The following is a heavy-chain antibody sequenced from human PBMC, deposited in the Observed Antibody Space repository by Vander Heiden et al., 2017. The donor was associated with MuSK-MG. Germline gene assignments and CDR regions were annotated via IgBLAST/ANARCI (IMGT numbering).Heavy chain of an antibody. V-gene: IGHV1-69*01. CDR1: GGTFSSYA. CDR2: IIPIFGTA. CDR3: ARAGRDGYKYYFDY. Sequence: QVQLVQSGAEVKKPGSSVTVSCKASGGTFSSYAISWVRQAPGQGLEWMGGIIPIFGTANYAQKFQGRVTITADESTSTAYMELSSLRSEDTAVYYCARAGRDGYKYYFDYWGQGTLVTVSS. D-gene: IGHD5-12*01. J-gene: IGHJ4*02.